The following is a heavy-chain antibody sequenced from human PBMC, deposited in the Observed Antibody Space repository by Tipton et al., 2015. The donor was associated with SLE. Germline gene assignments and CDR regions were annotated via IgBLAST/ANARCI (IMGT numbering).Heavy chain of an antibody. J-gene: IGHJ5*02. CDR1: GGSITTYY. Sequence: TLSLTCTVSGGSITTYYYSWIRQPPGKGLEWIGSIFYTGSTNYNPSLKSRVTMSVDRAENHFSLKLRSVTAADTAVYYCARHAGGVGATPWGQGTLVSVSS. CDR3: ARHAGGVGATP. D-gene: IGHD1-26*01. V-gene: IGHV4-59*08. CDR2: IFYTGST.